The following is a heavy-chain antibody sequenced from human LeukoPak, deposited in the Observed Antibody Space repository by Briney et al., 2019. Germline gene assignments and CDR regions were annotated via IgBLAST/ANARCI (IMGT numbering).Heavy chain of an antibody. CDR1: GGSISSSNW. V-gene: IGHV4-4*02. D-gene: IGHD2-21*02. Sequence: PSETLSLTCAVSGGSISSSNWWSWVRQPPGKGLEWIGEIYHSGSTNYNPSLKSRVTISVDKSKYQFSLKLSSVTAADTAVYYCARVGAYCGGDCPMDYWGQGTLVTVSS. CDR2: IYHSGST. CDR3: ARVGAYCGGDCPMDY. J-gene: IGHJ4*02.